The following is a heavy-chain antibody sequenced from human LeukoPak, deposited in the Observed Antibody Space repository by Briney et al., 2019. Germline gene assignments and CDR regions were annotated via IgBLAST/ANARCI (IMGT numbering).Heavy chain of an antibody. CDR3: ARRYGDSSDDAFDI. CDR1: GFTFSSYS. D-gene: IGHD4-17*01. V-gene: IGHV3-48*04. J-gene: IGHJ3*02. Sequence: GGSLRLSCAASGFTFSSYSMNWVRQAPGKGLEWVSYISSSSSSTIYYADSVKGRFTISRDNAKNSLYLQMNSLRAEDTAVYYCARRYGDSSDDAFDIWGQGTMVTVSS. CDR2: ISSSSSSTI.